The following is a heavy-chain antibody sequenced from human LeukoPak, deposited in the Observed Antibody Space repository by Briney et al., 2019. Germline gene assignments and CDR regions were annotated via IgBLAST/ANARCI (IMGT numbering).Heavy chain of an antibody. V-gene: IGHV3-23*01. CDR1: GFTFSDYY. CDR2: ISGSGDST. J-gene: IGHJ4*02. CDR3: AKTRSLDSSSWSHGDY. D-gene: IGHD6-13*01. Sequence: GGSLRLSCAASGFTFSDYYMSWIRQAPGKGLEWVSAISGSGDSTYYGDSVKGRFTISRDNSKNTLYLQMNSLRAEDTAVYYCAKTRSLDSSSWSHGDYWGQGTLVTVSS.